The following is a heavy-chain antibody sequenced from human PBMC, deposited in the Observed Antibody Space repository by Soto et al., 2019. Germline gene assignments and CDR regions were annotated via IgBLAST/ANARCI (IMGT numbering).Heavy chain of an antibody. Sequence: SLRLSCAASGFTFDDYAMHWVRQAPGKGLEWVSGISWNSGSIGYADSVKGRFTISRDNAKNSLYLQMNSPRAEDTALYYCAKDRGSGHSAYYYYGMDVWCQATTVSVS. CDR2: ISWNSGSI. CDR3: AKDRGSGHSAYYYYGMDV. D-gene: IGHD3-22*01. V-gene: IGHV3-9*01. CDR1: GFTFDDYA. J-gene: IGHJ6*02.